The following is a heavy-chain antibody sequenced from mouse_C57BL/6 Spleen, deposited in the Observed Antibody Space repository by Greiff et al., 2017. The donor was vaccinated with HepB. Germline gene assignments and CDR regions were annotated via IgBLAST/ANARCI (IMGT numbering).Heavy chain of an antibody. CDR2: IYPGDGDT. D-gene: IGHD1-1*01. Sequence: VKLVESGPELVKPGASVKISCKASGYAFSSSWMNWVKQRPGKGLEWIGRIYPGDGDTNYNGKFKGKATLTADKSSSTAYMQLSSLTSEDSAVYFCARTVVATKGNMDYWGQGTSVTVSS. V-gene: IGHV1-82*01. CDR3: ARTVVATKGNMDY. J-gene: IGHJ4*01. CDR1: GYAFSSSW.